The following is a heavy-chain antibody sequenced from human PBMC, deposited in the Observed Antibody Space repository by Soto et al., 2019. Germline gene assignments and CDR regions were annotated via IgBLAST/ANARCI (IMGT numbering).Heavy chain of an antibody. CDR2: ISAHNGNT. Sequence: QVHLVQSGAEVKKPGASVKVSCKGSGYDFTTYGITWVRQAPGQGLEWMAWISAHNGNTDYAQKLQGRVSVTRDTPASTAYMELRSLRFDDTAMYYCARGRYGDYWGQRALVTVSS. CDR1: GYDFTTYG. CDR3: ARGRYGDY. D-gene: IGHD1-1*01. J-gene: IGHJ4*02. V-gene: IGHV1-18*01.